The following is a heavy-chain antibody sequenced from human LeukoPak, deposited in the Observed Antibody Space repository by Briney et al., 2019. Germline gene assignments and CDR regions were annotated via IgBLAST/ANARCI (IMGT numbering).Heavy chain of an antibody. Sequence: GGSLRLSCAASGFTFSSYGMNWVRQAPGKGLEWVSSISGSGGNTYYADSVKGRFTISRDNSKNTLHLQMNSLRAEDTAVYYCAKDRGGRTQDCYFDHWGRGTLVTVSS. D-gene: IGHD3-10*01. V-gene: IGHV3-23*01. CDR3: AKDRGGRTQDCYFDH. CDR1: GFTFSSYG. CDR2: ISGSGGNT. J-gene: IGHJ2*01.